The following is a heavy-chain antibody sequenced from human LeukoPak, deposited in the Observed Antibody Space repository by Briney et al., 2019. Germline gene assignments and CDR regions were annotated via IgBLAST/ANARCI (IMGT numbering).Heavy chain of an antibody. J-gene: IGHJ4*02. CDR3: TRHFRSGGWSTVIDY. CDR2: IYYSGST. V-gene: IGHV4-39*01. Sequence: SETLSLTCTVSGGSISSSSYYWGWIRQPPRKGLECIGSIYYSGSTYYNPSLKSRVTISVDTSKNQFSLKLSSVTAAQTAVYYCTRHFRSGGWSTVIDYWGQGTLATVSS. CDR1: GGSISSSSYY. D-gene: IGHD3-3*01.